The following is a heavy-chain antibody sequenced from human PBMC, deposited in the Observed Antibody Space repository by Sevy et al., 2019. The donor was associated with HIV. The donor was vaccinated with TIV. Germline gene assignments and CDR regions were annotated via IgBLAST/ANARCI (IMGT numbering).Heavy chain of an antibody. D-gene: IGHD5-18*01. CDR2: ISYEGSNK. J-gene: IGHJ6*02. V-gene: IGHV3-30*18. Sequence: GGSLRLSCAASGFTFSSYGMHWVRQAPGKGLEWVAVISYEGSNKYYADSVKGRFTISRDNSKNTLYLQMNSLRAEDTAVYYCAKGTDTAMVTRYYYYYGMDVWGQGTTVTVSS. CDR3: AKGTDTAMVTRYYYYYGMDV. CDR1: GFTFSSYG.